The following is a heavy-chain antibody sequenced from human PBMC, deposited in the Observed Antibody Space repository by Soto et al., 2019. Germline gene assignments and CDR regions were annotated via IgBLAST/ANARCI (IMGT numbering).Heavy chain of an antibody. CDR3: ARRSKWYYYGVDV. CDR2: INHSGST. CDR1: GGSFSGYY. J-gene: IGHJ6*02. V-gene: IGHV4-34*01. D-gene: IGHD1-26*01. Sequence: SETLSLTCAVYGGSFSGYYWSWFRQPPGKGLEWIGEINHSGSTNYNPSLKSRVTISVDTSKNQFSLKLSSVTAADTAVYYCARRSKWYYYGVDVWGQGTTVTVSS.